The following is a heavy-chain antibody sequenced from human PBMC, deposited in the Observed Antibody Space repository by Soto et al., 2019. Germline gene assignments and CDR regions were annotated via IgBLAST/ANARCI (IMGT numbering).Heavy chain of an antibody. CDR3: ARMNYYDTSGYPLDY. CDR2: IYFRGTT. D-gene: IGHD3-22*01. V-gene: IGHV4-59*01. J-gene: IGHJ4*02. Sequence: PSETLSLTCTVSGGSISSYYWSWIRQPPGKGLEWIGYIYFRGTTNYNPSLKSRVTMSADTSKNQFSLKLNSVTAADTAVYYCARMNYYDTSGYPLDYWGQGMMVTVS. CDR1: GGSISSYY.